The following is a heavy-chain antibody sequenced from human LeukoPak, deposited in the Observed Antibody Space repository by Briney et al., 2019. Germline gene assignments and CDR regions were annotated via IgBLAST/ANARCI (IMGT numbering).Heavy chain of an antibody. J-gene: IGHJ5*02. D-gene: IGHD5-18*01. CDR3: ARSHSGVTSPFDP. CDR2: IYSSGNT. V-gene: IGHV4-4*07. Sequence: SETLSLTCTVPGGSISSYYWNWIRQPAGKGLDWIGRIYSSGNTNYNPSLKSRVTISVDNSKNQFSLKLSSVTAADTAVYYCARSHSGVTSPFDPWGQGTLVTVSS. CDR1: GGSISSYY.